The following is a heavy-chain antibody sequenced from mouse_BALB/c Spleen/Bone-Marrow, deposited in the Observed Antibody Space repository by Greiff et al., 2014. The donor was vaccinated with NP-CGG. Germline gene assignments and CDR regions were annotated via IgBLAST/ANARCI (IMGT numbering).Heavy chain of an antibody. J-gene: IGHJ2*01. V-gene: IGHV1-9*01. CDR2: ILPGSGST. Sequence: QVTLKESGAELMKPGASVKISCKATGYTFSSYWIEWVKQRPGHGLEWIGEILPGSGSTNYNEKFKGKATFTADTSSNTAYMQLSSLTSEDSAVYYCARREVSYYYDYWGQGTTLTVSS. D-gene: IGHD2-12*01. CDR3: ARREVSYYYDY. CDR1: GYTFSSYW.